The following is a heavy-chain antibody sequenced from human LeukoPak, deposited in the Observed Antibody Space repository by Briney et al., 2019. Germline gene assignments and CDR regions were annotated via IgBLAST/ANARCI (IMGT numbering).Heavy chain of an antibody. CDR2: MNPNSGNT. Sequence: GASVKVSCKASGYTFTSYDINWGRQATGQGLEWMGWMNPNSGNTGYAQKFQGRVTMTMNTSVSTAYMELSSLRSEDTAVYYCARAYYNGWIPFHDYWGQGTLVTVSS. V-gene: IGHV1-8*01. D-gene: IGHD3-10*01. J-gene: IGHJ4*02. CDR1: GYTFTSYD. CDR3: ARAYYNGWIPFHDY.